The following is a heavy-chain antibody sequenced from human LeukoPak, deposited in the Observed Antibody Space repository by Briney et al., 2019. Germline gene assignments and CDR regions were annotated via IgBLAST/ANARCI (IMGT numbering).Heavy chain of an antibody. V-gene: IGHV1-2*02. J-gene: IGHJ4*02. Sequence: ASVKVSCKASGYTFTGYYMHWVRQAPGQGLEWMGWINPNSGGTNYAQKFQGRVTMTRGTSISTAYMELSRLRSDDTAVYYCASSHYYDSLIFDYWGQGTLVTVSS. CDR3: ASSHYYDSLIFDY. CDR2: INPNSGGT. CDR1: GYTFTGYY. D-gene: IGHD3-22*01.